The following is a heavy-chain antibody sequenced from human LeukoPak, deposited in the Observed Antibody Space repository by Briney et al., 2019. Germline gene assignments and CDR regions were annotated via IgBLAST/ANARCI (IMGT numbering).Heavy chain of an antibody. CDR1: GYTFSRYA. J-gene: IGHJ6*03. V-gene: IGHV1-3*01. D-gene: IGHD3-3*01. CDR3: ARDLKLEWLLKGYYYYMDV. Sequence: ASVKVSCKASGYTFSRYAIHWVRQAPGQRLEWMGYINAGNGNTKYSQNFQGRVTITRDTSATTAYLELSSLRSDDTAVYYCARDLKLEWLLKGYYYYMDVWGKGTTVTVSS. CDR2: INAGNGNT.